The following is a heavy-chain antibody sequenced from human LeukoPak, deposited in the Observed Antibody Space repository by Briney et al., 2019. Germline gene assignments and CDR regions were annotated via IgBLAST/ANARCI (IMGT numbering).Heavy chain of an antibody. CDR1: GGSFSGYY. J-gene: IGHJ4*02. CDR3: AVGYCSGGSCPQHFDY. Sequence: SETLSLNCAVYGGSFSGYYWSWIRQPPGKGLEWIGEINHSGSTNYNPSLKSRVTISVDTSKNQFSLKLSSVTAADTAVYYCAVGYCSGGSCPQHFDYWGQGTLVTVSS. V-gene: IGHV4-34*01. CDR2: INHSGST. D-gene: IGHD2-15*01.